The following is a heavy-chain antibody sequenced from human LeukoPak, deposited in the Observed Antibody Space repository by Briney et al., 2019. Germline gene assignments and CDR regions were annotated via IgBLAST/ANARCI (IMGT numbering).Heavy chain of an antibody. CDR1: GFTFSNAW. Sequence: PGGSLRLSCAASGFTFSNAWMNWVRQAPGKGLEWVAVISYDGSNKYYADSVKGRFTISRDNSKNTLYLQLNSLRPEDTAVYYCARDQLAYSGYDTLFDYWGQGTLVTVSS. J-gene: IGHJ4*02. CDR2: ISYDGSNK. CDR3: ARDQLAYSGYDTLFDY. V-gene: IGHV3-30*03. D-gene: IGHD5-12*01.